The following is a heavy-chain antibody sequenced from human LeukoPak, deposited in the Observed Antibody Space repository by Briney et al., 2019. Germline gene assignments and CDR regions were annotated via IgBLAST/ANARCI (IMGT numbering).Heavy chain of an antibody. Sequence: ASVKVSCKASGYTFAIYGISWVRQAPGQGLEWMAWISPYDGDTNYAQNFEGRVTMTTETSTSTAYMELRSLRSDDTAIYYCARDYCARGGDCYKEDLFDPWGQGTLVTVSS. CDR2: ISPYDGDT. D-gene: IGHD2-21*02. V-gene: IGHV1-18*01. J-gene: IGHJ5*02. CDR1: GYTFAIYG. CDR3: ARDYCARGGDCYKEDLFDP.